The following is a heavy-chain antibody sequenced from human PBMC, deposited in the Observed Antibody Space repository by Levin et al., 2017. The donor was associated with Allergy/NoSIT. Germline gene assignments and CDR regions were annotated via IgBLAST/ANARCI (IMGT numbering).Heavy chain of an antibody. CDR3: AKGVRAGTCCAGTESDY. D-gene: IGHD2-15*01. CDR2: ISYYGSNK. V-gene: IGHV3-30*18. J-gene: IGHJ4*02. Sequence: SCAASGFTFSSYGMHWVRQAPGKGLEWVSVISYYGSNKYYADSERGRFTISRDNSKNTLYLQMNSLRAEDTAVYYCAKGVRAGTCCAGTESDYWGQGTLVTV. CDR1: GFTFSSYG.